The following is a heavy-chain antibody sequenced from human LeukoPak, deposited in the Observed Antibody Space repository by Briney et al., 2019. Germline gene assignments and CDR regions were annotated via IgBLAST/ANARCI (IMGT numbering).Heavy chain of an antibody. V-gene: IGHV3-48*01. CDR2: ISGSSSTI. Sequence: GGSLRLSCAASGFTFSSYNMNWVRQAPGKGLEWVSYISGSSSTIYYADSVKGRFTISRDNAKNSLYLQMNSLRAEDTAVYFCARDLGGSHSYYYYYMDVWGKGTTVTVSS. D-gene: IGHD1-26*01. CDR3: ARDLGGSHSYYYYYMDV. CDR1: GFTFSSYN. J-gene: IGHJ6*03.